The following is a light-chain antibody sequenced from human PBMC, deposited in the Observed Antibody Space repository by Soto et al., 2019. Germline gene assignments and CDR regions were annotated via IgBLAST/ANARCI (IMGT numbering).Light chain of an antibody. CDR1: QSVTASF. CDR2: AAS. CDR3: QQYGSSPPT. V-gene: IGKV3-20*01. Sequence: EIVLTQSPGTLSLSPGGRATLSCRASQSVTASFLAWYQHKPGQSPRLLIGAASSRATGIPDRFSGSGSATDFTLAISRLEPEDCAVYFCQQYGSSPPTFGQGTKVDIK. J-gene: IGKJ1*01.